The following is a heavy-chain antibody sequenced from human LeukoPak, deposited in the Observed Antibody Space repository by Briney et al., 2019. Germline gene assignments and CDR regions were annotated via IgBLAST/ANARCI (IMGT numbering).Heavy chain of an antibody. CDR2: FDPEDGET. Sequence: ASVKVSCKVSGYTLTELSMHWVRQAPGKGLEWMGGFDPEDGETIYAQKLQGRVTMTTDTSTSTAYMELRSLRSDDTAVYYCARERVYARRGYFDYWGQGTLVTVSS. V-gene: IGHV1-24*01. J-gene: IGHJ4*02. CDR1: GYTLTELS. CDR3: ARERVYARRGYFDY. D-gene: IGHD2-8*01.